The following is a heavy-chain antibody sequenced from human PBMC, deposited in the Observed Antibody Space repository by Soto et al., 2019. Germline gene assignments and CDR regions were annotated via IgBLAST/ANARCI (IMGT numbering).Heavy chain of an antibody. J-gene: IGHJ4*02. CDR2: ISYDGSNK. CDR1: GFTFSSYA. Sequence: PGGSLRLSCAASGFTFSSYAMHWVRQAPGKGLEWVAVISYDGSNKYYADSVKGRFTISRDNSKNTLYLQMNSLRAEDTAVYYCARVLVVVPAAPFDYWGQGTLVTVSS. D-gene: IGHD2-2*01. CDR3: ARVLVVVPAAPFDY. V-gene: IGHV3-30-3*01.